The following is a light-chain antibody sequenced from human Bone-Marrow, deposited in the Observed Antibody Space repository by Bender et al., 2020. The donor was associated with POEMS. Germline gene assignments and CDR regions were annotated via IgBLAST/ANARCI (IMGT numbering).Light chain of an antibody. J-gene: IGLJ3*02. CDR1: SSDVGASNY. CDR2: EVS. CDR3: CSYAGTWV. Sequence: QSALTQPPSASGSPGQSVAISCTGTSSDVGASNYVSWYQQRPGKVPKVMIYEVSNRPSGVSDRFSGSKSGNTASLTISGLQAEDEADYYCCSYAGTWVFGGGTQLTVL. V-gene: IGLV2-8*01.